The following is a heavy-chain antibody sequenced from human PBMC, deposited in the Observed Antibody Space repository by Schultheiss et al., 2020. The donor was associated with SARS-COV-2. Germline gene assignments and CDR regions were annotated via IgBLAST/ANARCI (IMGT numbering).Heavy chain of an antibody. CDR2: IRGKSYGGTT. Sequence: GGSLRLSCTGSGFIFGDYGMSWFRQAPGKGLEWVGFIRGKSYGGTTEYAASVKGRYTISRDESKSIAYLQMNSLKTEDTAVYYCTRVGAVAGTGPVDHWGQGTLVTVSS. J-gene: IGHJ4*02. CDR1: GFIFGDYG. D-gene: IGHD6-19*01. CDR3: TRVGAVAGTGPVDH. V-gene: IGHV3-49*03.